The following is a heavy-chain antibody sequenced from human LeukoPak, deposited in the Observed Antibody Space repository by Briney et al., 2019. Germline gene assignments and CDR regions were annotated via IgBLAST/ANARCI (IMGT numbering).Heavy chain of an antibody. V-gene: IGHV4-34*01. CDR1: GGSFSGYY. CDR3: ARQTGSGLFILL. Sequence: SETLSLTCAVYGGSFSGYYWSWIRQPPGKGLEWIGEINHSGSTNYNPSLKSRVTISVDTSKNQFSLGLTSVTAADTAVYYCARQTGSGLFILLGGQGTLVTVSS. D-gene: IGHD3/OR15-3a*01. J-gene: IGHJ4*02. CDR2: INHSGST.